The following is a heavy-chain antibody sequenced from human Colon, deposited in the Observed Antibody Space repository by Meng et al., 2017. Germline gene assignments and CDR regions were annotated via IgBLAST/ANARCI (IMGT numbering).Heavy chain of an antibody. CDR1: GASIIGLNW. CDR3: ARGTGDIRVGFDY. Sequence: QVQLQESGPGLVKPSGTLSLTCTVSGASIIGLNWWTWVRQTPEKGLEWIGEIHHSGRTNSMPSLKSRVTLSLDKSKNQFSLSMTSVTAADTAVYYCARGTGDIRVGFDYWGQGTLVTVSS. J-gene: IGHJ4*02. D-gene: IGHD7-27*01. V-gene: IGHV4-4*02. CDR2: IHHSGRT.